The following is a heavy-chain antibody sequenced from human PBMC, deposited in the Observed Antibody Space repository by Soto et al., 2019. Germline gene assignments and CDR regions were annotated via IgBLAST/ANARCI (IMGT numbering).Heavy chain of an antibody. CDR2: IIPILGIA. D-gene: IGHD3-10*01. J-gene: IGHJ6*03. V-gene: IGHV1-69*02. CDR1: GGTFSSYT. Sequence: QVQLVQSGAEVKKPGSSVKVSCKASGGTFSSYTISWVRQAPGQGLEWMGRIIPILGIANYAQKFQGRVTITADKSTSTAYMELNSLRSEDTAVYYCARAAGKNYYGSGRNMRAGYYYYMDVWGKGTTVTVSS. CDR3: ARAAGKNYYGSGRNMRAGYYYYMDV.